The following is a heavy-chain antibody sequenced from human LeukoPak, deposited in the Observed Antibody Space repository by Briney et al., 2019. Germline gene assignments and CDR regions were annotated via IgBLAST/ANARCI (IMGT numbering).Heavy chain of an antibody. CDR1: GYTFTSYG. J-gene: IGHJ4*02. CDR2: ISAYNGNT. CDR3: ARALRGYSYGHNDY. Sequence: GASVKVSCKASGYTFTSYGISWVRQAPGQGLEWMGWISAYNGNTNYAQKLQGRVTMTTDTSTSTAYMELRSLGSDDTAVYYCARALRGYSYGHNDYWGQGTLVTVSS. V-gene: IGHV1-18*01. D-gene: IGHD5-18*01.